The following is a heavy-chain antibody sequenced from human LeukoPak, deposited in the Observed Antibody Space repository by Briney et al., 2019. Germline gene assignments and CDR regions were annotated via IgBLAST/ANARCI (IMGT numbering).Heavy chain of an antibody. D-gene: IGHD4-17*01. Sequence: SETLSLTCTVSGYSISSGYYWGWILQPPGKGLEWIGSGYHIGSTYFNPSLRSRVTILIGIFKNQFSLKMSSVTAADTAIYYCARVGDYGDYVNWFDPWGPGTLVTVSS. CDR3: ARVGDYGDYVNWFDP. J-gene: IGHJ5*02. CDR2: GYHIGST. V-gene: IGHV4-38-2*02. CDR1: GYSISSGYY.